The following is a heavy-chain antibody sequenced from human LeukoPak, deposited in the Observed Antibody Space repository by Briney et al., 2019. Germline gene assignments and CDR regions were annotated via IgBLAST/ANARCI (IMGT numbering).Heavy chain of an antibody. Sequence: SETLSLTCAVYGGSFSGYYWSWIRQPPGKGLEWIGEINHSGSTNYNPSLKSRVTISVDTSKNQFSLKLSSVTAADTAVYYCARVGSWSVDFWGQGTLVTVSS. D-gene: IGHD6-13*01. CDR2: INHSGST. J-gene: IGHJ4*02. V-gene: IGHV4-34*01. CDR1: GGSFSGYY. CDR3: ARVGSWSVDF.